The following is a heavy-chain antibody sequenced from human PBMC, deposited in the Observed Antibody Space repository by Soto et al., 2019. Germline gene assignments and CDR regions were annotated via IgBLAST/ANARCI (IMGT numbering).Heavy chain of an antibody. V-gene: IGHV1-69*01. CDR3: ARTNSYDFWSGYFDY. D-gene: IGHD3-3*01. Sequence: QVQLVQSGAEVKKPGSSVKVSCKASGGTFSSYTISWVRQAPGQGLEWMGGIIPIFGTANYAQKFQGRVTITAEESTSTAYMELSSLRSEDTAVYYCARTNSYDFWSGYFDYWGQGTLVTVSS. CDR1: GGTFSSYT. J-gene: IGHJ4*02. CDR2: IIPIFGTA.